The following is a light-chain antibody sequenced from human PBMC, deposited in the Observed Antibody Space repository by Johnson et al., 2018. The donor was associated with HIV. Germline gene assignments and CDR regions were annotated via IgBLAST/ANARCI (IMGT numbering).Light chain of an antibody. J-gene: IGLJ1*01. CDR2: END. CDR1: SSNIGNHY. V-gene: IGLV1-51*02. CDR3: GTWDTSLSAGV. Sequence: QSVLTQPPSVSAATGQKVTISCSGSSSNIGNHYVSWYQHLPGTAPKLLIYENDKRPSGIPDRFSGSKSGTSATLGITGLQTGDEADYYCGTWDTSLSAGVFGTGTRVTVL.